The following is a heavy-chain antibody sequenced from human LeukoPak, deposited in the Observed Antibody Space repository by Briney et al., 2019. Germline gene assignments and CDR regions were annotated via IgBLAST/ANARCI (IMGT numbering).Heavy chain of an antibody. CDR2: IIPILGIA. CDR1: GGTFSSYA. Sequence: SVKVSCKASGGTFSSYAISWVRQAPGQGLEWMGRIIPILGIANYAQKFQGRVTITADKSTSTAYMELSSLRSEDTAVYYCARDCCRSSGYGILTGPEGPWGQGTLVTVSS. J-gene: IGHJ4*02. D-gene: IGHD3-9*01. V-gene: IGHV1-69*04. CDR3: ARDCCRSSGYGILTGPEGP.